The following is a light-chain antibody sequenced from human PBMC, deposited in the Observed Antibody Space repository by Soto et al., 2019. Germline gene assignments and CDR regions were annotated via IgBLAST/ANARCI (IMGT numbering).Light chain of an antibody. V-gene: IGKV3-15*01. CDR2: GAS. Sequence: EVVLTQSPGTLSLSPGERATLSGRPSQSVSSNLAWYQQKPGQAPRLLIYGASPRANGIPPRFSGSGSGTEFTLTISSLQSEDFADYYCQQYNNWPPITFGQGTRLE. CDR3: QQYNNWPPIT. J-gene: IGKJ5*01. CDR1: QSVSSN.